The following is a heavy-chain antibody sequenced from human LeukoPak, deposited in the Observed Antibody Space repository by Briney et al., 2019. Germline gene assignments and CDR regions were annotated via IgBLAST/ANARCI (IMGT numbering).Heavy chain of an antibody. D-gene: IGHD1-26*01. J-gene: IGHJ5*02. Sequence: ASVKVSCKASGYTFTSYGISWVRQAPGQGLEWMGWISAYNGNTNYAQKLQGRVTMTTDTSTSTAYMELRSLRSDDTAVYYCARVLRHTPITWFDPWGQGTLVTVSS. CDR3: ARVLRHTPITWFDP. CDR2: ISAYNGNT. CDR1: GYTFTSYG. V-gene: IGHV1-18*01.